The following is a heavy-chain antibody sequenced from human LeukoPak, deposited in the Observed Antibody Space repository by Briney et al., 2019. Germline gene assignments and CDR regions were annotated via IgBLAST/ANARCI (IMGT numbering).Heavy chain of an antibody. D-gene: IGHD3-3*01. CDR2: MNPNSGNT. CDR1: GYTFTSYD. J-gene: IGHJ4*02. Sequence: ASVKVSCKASGYTFTSYDINWVRQATGQGLEWIGWMNPNSGNTGYAQKFQGRVTMTRNTSISTAYMELSSLRSEDTAVYYCARGHKNVLRFLEWLSRPYYFDYWGQGTLVTVSS. V-gene: IGHV1-8*01. CDR3: ARGHKNVLRFLEWLSRPYYFDY.